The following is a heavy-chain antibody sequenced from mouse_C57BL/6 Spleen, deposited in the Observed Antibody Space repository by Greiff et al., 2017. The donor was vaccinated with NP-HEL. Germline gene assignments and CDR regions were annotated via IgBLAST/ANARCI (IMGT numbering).Heavy chain of an antibody. D-gene: IGHD2-1*01. CDR2: ISYDGSN. J-gene: IGHJ4*01. V-gene: IGHV3-6*01. CDR1: GYSITSGYY. CDR3: AIYGNYEGYYAMDY. Sequence: DVKLQESGPGLVKPSQSLSLTCSVTGYSITSGYYWNWIRQFPGNKLEWMGYISYDGSNNYNPSLKNRISITRDTSKNQFFLKLNSVTTEDTATYYCAIYGNYEGYYAMDYWGQGTSVTVSS.